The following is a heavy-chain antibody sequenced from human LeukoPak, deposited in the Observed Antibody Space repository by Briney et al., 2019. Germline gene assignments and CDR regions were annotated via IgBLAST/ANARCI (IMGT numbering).Heavy chain of an antibody. V-gene: IGHV4-30-2*01. CDR2: IYHSGST. J-gene: IGHJ4*02. CDR1: GGSISSGGYS. D-gene: IGHD5-12*01. CDR3: ARAVEGTVATISYFDY. Sequence: SQTLSLTCAASGGSISSGGYSWSWIRQPPGKGLEWIGYIYHSGSTYYNPSLKSRVTISVDRSKNQFSLKLSSVTAADTAVYYCARAVEGTVATISYFDYWGQGTLVTVSS.